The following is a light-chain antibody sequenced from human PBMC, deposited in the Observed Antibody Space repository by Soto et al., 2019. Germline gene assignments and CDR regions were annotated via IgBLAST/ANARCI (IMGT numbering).Light chain of an antibody. J-gene: IGKJ5*01. CDR2: AAS. CDR1: QGISSY. Sequence: DIQLTQSRSFLSASVGDRVTITCRASQGISSYLAWYQQKPGKAPKLLIYAASTLQSGVPSRFSGSGSGTEFTLTISSLQPEDFATYYCQQLNSYQITFGQGTRLEIK. CDR3: QQLNSYQIT. V-gene: IGKV1-9*01.